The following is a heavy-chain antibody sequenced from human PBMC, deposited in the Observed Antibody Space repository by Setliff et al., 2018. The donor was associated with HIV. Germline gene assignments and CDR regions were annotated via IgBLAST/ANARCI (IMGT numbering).Heavy chain of an antibody. Sequence: ASVKVSCKASGDSFSDYYIHWVRQAPGLGLEWMGWIDPKSGDAACPQKFQAWVTLTRDTSIRTAYMQLSRLRPDDTAVYYCARVRRGSSWTLTTLRTFDYWARERWSPPPQ. V-gene: IGHV1-2*04. J-gene: IGHJ4*02. CDR2: IDPKSGDA. D-gene: IGHD4-17*01. CDR1: GDSFSDYY. CDR3: ARVRRGSSWTLTTLRTFDY.